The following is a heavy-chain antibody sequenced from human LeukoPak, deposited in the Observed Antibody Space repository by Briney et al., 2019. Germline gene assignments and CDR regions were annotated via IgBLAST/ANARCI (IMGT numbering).Heavy chain of an antibody. V-gene: IGHV1-8*01. CDR1: GYTFTSYD. D-gene: IGHD3/OR15-3a*01. Sequence: ASVKVSCKASGYTFTSYDINWVRQATGQGLEWMGWMNPNGINTGSAQKFQGRITMTMNASITTAYMELSSLRSEDTAVYYCARGRMSFVWGQGTLVTVSS. J-gene: IGHJ1*01. CDR3: ARGRMSFV. CDR2: MNPNGINT.